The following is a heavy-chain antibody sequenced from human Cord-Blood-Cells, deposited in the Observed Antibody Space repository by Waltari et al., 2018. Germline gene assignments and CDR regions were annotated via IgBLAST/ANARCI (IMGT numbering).Heavy chain of an antibody. CDR3: ARGLKGGSYYFDY. CDR2: INPSGST. D-gene: IGHD1-26*01. J-gene: IGHJ4*02. Sequence: QVQLQQWGAGLLKPSETLSLTCAVYGGSFSGYYWSWIRQPPGKGLEWIGEINPSGSTNYNPSLKSRVTISVDTSKNQFSLKLSSVTAADTAVYYCARGLKGGSYYFDYWGQGTLVTVSS. CDR1: GGSFSGYY. V-gene: IGHV4-34*01.